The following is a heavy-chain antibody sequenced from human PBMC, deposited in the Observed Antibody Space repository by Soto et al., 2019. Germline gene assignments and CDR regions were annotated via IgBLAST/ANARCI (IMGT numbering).Heavy chain of an antibody. J-gene: IGHJ6*02. D-gene: IGHD1-20*01. CDR1: GYTFTGYY. CDR3: AKAGHVDNCYYYYGMDV. CDR2: INPNSGGT. V-gene: IGHV1-2*02. Sequence: GASVKVSCKASGYTFTGYYMHWVRQAPGQGLEWMGWINPNSGGTNYAQKFQGGVTMTRDTSISTAYMELSRLRSDDTAVYYCAKAGHVDNCYYYYGMDVWGQGTTVTVS.